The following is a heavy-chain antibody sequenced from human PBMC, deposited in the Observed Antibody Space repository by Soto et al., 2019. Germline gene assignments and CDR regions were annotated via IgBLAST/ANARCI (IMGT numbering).Heavy chain of an antibody. CDR2: ISVSGDST. V-gene: IGHV3-23*01. D-gene: IGHD1-7*01. CDR1: GFTFSNYP. CDR3: AKCLVGNYEYFDY. Sequence: GGSLRLSCAASGFTFSNYPMSWVRQAPGKGLEWVSSISVSGDSTYYADSVKGRFTISRDNSKSTLYLQMNSLKAEDTAVYYCAKCLVGNYEYFDYWGQGALVNVAS. J-gene: IGHJ4*02.